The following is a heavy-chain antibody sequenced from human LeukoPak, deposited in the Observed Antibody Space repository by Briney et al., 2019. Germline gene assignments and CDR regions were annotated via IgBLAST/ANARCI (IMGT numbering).Heavy chain of an antibody. CDR3: ARDHSGSYYQYYFDY. Sequence: SQTLSLTCTVSGGSISSGSYYWSWIRQPAGKGLEWIGRIYTSGSTNYNPSLKSRVTISVDTSKNQFSLKLSSVTAADTAVYYCARDHSGSYYQYYFDYWGQGTLVTVSS. CDR2: IYTSGST. CDR1: GGSISSGSYY. D-gene: IGHD1-26*01. J-gene: IGHJ4*02. V-gene: IGHV4-61*02.